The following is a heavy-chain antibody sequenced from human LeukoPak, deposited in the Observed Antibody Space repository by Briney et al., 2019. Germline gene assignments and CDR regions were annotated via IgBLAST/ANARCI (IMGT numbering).Heavy chain of an antibody. Sequence: ASVKVSCKASGGTFSSYAIIWVRQAPGQGLEWMGGIIPIFGTANYAQKFQGRVTITADESTSTAYMERSSLRSEDTAVYYCARGKRGSCYFCFDYWGQGTLVTVSS. J-gene: IGHJ4*02. CDR2: IIPIFGTA. CDR1: GGTFSSYA. D-gene: IGHD2-15*01. CDR3: ARGKRGSCYFCFDY. V-gene: IGHV1-69*01.